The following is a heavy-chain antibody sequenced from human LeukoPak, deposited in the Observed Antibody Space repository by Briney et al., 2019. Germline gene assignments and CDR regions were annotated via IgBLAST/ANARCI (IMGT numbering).Heavy chain of an antibody. D-gene: IGHD2-15*01. V-gene: IGHV1-8*01. CDR3: AREAGYCSGGSCPGWIDP. Sequence: ASVKVSCKASGYTFTSYDINWVRQATGQGLEWMGWMNPNSGNTGSAQKFQGTVTMTTNTSISTAYMELSSLRSEDTAVYYCAREAGYCSGGSCPGWIDPWGQGTLVTVSS. CDR2: MNPNSGNT. J-gene: IGHJ5*02. CDR1: GYTFTSYD.